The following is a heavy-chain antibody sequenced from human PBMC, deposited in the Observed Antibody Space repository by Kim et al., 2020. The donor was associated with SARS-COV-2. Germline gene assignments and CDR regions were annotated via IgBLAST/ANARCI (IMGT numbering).Heavy chain of an antibody. J-gene: IGHJ4*02. Sequence: GSTYHNPSLKRRVTISVATSKNQFSLKLSSVTAADTAVYYCASFSTLSAYWGQGTLVTVSS. V-gene: IGHV4-39*01. CDR3: ASFSTLSAY. CDR2: GST. D-gene: IGHD3-10*01.